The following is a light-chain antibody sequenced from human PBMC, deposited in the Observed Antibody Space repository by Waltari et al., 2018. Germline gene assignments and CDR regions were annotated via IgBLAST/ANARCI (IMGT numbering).Light chain of an antibody. J-gene: IGLJ3*02. CDR2: GKN. CDR3: TSRDSSGNHWV. CDR1: SLRSYY. V-gene: IGLV3-19*01. Sequence: SSELTQDPAVSVALGQTVRITCQGDSLRSYYASWYQQKPGQAPVLVIYGKNNRPSGIPDRFSGSSSGNTASLTITGAQAEDEAVYYCTSRDSSGNHWVFGGGTKLTVL.